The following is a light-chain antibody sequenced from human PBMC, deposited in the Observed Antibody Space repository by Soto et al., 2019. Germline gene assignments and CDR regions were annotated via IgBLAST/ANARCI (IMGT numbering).Light chain of an antibody. CDR3: GTWDSSLSAGV. CDR1: SSNIGNDY. V-gene: IGLV1-51*01. CDR2: DNN. Sequence: QSVLTQPPSVSAAPGQKVTISCSGSSSNIGNDYVSWYQHLPVTAPKLLIYDNNQRPSGIPDRLSGSKSGTSATLGITVLQTGDEADYYCGTWDSSLSAGVFGGGTKLTVL. J-gene: IGLJ2*01.